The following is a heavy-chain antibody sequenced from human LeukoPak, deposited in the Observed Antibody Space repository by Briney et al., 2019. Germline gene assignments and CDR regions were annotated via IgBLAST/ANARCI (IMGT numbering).Heavy chain of an antibody. Sequence: ASVKVSCKASGYTFTSYGISWVRQAPGQGLEWMGGIMSLFDTADYAQKFQGRLTITADESTSTAYMELSSLRADDTAVYYCARDLVGSHTGYSSGAWDYWGQGTLVTVSS. CDR2: IMSLFDTA. J-gene: IGHJ4*02. D-gene: IGHD3-9*01. CDR1: GYTFTSYG. CDR3: ARDLVGSHTGYSSGAWDY. V-gene: IGHV1-69*13.